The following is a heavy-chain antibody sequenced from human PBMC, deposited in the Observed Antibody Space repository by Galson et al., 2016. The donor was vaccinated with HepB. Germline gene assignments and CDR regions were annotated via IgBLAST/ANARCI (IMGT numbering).Heavy chain of an antibody. V-gene: IGHV3-48*02. J-gene: IGHJ5*02. D-gene: IGHD3-22*01. CDR2: ISGTSPTI. CDR1: GFTSSHYS. Sequence: SLRLSCAASGFTSSHYSMIWVRQAPGKGLEWISYISGTSPTIYYADSVRGRFTVSRDNAKNSLYLQMNSLRDEDTAVYYCAIVSYITMMVVVVDPWGQGTLVTVSS. CDR3: AIVSYITMMVVVVDP.